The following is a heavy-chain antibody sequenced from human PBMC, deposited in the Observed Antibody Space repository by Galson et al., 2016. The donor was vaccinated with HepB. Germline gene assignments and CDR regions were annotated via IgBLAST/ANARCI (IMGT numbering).Heavy chain of an antibody. CDR2: IDTSNGNT. D-gene: IGHD3-16*01. CDR1: GYTFTSYA. V-gene: IGHV1-18*01. Sequence: SVKVSCKASGYTFTSYAISWVRQAPAQALEYLGWIDTSNGNTNYPQKFQDRVTLTTDTSTSTTYMELRSLISDDTAVYYCGRDRGFYLIDSWGQGTLVSVSS. CDR3: GRDRGFYLIDS. J-gene: IGHJ5*01.